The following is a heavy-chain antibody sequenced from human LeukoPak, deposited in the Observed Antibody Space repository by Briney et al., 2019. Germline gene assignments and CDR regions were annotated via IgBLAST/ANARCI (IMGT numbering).Heavy chain of an antibody. V-gene: IGHV3-7*01. Sequence: GGSLRLSCAVSGFTFSSYWMNWVRQAPGKGLEWVASIKQDGGEKSYVDSVKGRFTISRDNAKNSLYLQVSSLRAEDTAVYYCARDGTAAGLYFDLWGQGTLVTVSS. D-gene: IGHD6-13*01. CDR2: IKQDGGEK. J-gene: IGHJ4*01. CDR1: GFTFSSYW. CDR3: ARDGTAAGLYFDL.